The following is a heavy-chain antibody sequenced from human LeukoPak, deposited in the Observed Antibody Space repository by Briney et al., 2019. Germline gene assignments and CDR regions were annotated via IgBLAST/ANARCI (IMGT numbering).Heavy chain of an antibody. Sequence: GGSLRLSCAASGFTFSSYGMHWVRQAPGKGLEWVAFIRYDGSNKYYADSVKGRFTISRDNSKNTLYLQMNSLRAEDTAVYYCAKERTGSMGPAFDYWGQGTLVTVSS. CDR3: AKERTGSMGPAFDY. CDR1: GFTFSSYG. V-gene: IGHV3-30*02. J-gene: IGHJ4*02. D-gene: IGHD1-7*01. CDR2: IRYDGSNK.